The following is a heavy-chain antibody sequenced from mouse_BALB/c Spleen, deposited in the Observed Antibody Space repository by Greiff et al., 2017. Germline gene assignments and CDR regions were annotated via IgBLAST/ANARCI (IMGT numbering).Heavy chain of an antibody. Sequence: EVMLVESGGGLVQPGGSRKLSCAASGFTFSSFGMHWVRQAPEKGLEWVAYISSGSSTIYYADTVKGRFTISRDNPKNTLFLQMTSLRSEDTAMYYCARETLYYYGSSHFDYWGQGTTLTVSS. CDR3: ARETLYYYGSSHFDY. CDR1: GFTFSSFG. J-gene: IGHJ2*01. V-gene: IGHV5-17*02. D-gene: IGHD1-1*01. CDR2: ISSGSSTI.